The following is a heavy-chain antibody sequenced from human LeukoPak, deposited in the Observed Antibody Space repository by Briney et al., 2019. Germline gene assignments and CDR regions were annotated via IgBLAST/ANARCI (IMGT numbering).Heavy chain of an antibody. CDR1: GFTLSSYM. J-gene: IGHJ4*02. D-gene: IGHD5-12*01. V-gene: IGHV3-23*01. CDR3: TKDPLDY. Sequence: GGSLRLSCAASGFTLSSYMMSWVRQAPGKGLEWVSAISGSAVGTFYSDSVRGRFTISRDSPKNTLYLQMNSLRVEDTAVYYCTKDPLDYWGQGTLVTVPS. CDR2: ISGSAVGT.